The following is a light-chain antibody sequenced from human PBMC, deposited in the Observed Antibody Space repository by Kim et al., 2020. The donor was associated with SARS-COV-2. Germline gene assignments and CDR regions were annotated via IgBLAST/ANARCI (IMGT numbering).Light chain of an antibody. Sequence: GTTVTIACSGSSSNIGSNYVSWYQHRPGTAPKLLIYTENQRPSGVPDRFSGSKSGTSASLAISGLQSEDEADYYCAAWDDGLRGRMFGGGTKVTVL. CDR2: TEN. CDR3: AAWDDGLRGRM. CDR1: SSNIGSNY. V-gene: IGLV1-44*01. J-gene: IGLJ3*02.